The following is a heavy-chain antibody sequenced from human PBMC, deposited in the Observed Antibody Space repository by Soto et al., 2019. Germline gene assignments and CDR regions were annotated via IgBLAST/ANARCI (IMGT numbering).Heavy chain of an antibody. CDR2: IYYSGST. V-gene: IGHV4-59*01. Sequence: SETLSLTCTVSGGSISSYYWSWIRQPPGKGLEWIGYIYYSGSTNYNPSLKSRVTISVDTSKNQFSLKLSSVTAADTAVYHCAGFVLEWSPYYFDYWGQGTLVTVSS. J-gene: IGHJ4*02. CDR3: AGFVLEWSPYYFDY. CDR1: GGSISSYY. D-gene: IGHD3-3*01.